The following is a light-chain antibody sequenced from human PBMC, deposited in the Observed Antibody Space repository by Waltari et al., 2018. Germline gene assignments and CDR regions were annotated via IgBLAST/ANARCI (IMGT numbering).Light chain of an antibody. CDR2: KAN. CDR1: SASVSSTSF. Sequence: QTVVTQEPSVSVSPGGTVTLTCALSSASVSSTSFVSWYQQSPGQTPRTLVYKANIRSAGVPDRFSGSIFGNKAALIITGAQADDESDYFCLVYMGSGIWVFGGGTKLTVL. J-gene: IGLJ3*02. CDR3: LVYMGSGIWV. V-gene: IGLV8-61*01.